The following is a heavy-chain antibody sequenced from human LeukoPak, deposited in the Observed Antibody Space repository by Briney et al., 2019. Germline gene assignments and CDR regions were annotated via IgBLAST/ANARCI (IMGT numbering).Heavy chain of an antibody. Sequence: GGSLRLSCAASGFTFSSYSMNWVRQAPGKGLEWVSSISSSSSYIYYADSVKGRFTISRGNAKNSLYLQMNSLRAEDTALYYCAKDKMATRIYYFDYWGQGTLVTVSS. V-gene: IGHV3-21*04. CDR3: AKDKMATRIYYFDY. D-gene: IGHD5-24*01. CDR2: ISSSSSYI. CDR1: GFTFSSYS. J-gene: IGHJ4*02.